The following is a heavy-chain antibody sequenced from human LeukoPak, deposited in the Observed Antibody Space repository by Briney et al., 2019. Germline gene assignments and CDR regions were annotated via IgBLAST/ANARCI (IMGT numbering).Heavy chain of an antibody. Sequence: PSETLSLTCTVSGGSISSYYWSWIRQPPGKGLEWIGYIYYSGSTNYNPSLKSRVTISVDTSKNQFSLKLSSVTAADTAVYYCASTDYYDSSGPFDYWGQGTLVTASS. CDR3: ASTDYYDSSGPFDY. J-gene: IGHJ4*02. D-gene: IGHD3-22*01. CDR2: IYYSGST. CDR1: GGSISSYY. V-gene: IGHV4-59*01.